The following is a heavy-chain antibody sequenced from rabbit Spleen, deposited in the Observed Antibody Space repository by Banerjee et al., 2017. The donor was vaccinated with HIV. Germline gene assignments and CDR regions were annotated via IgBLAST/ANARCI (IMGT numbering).Heavy chain of an antibody. D-gene: IGHD6-1*01. V-gene: IGHV1S45*01. Sequence: QEQLEESGGDLVQPEGSLTLTCKASGLDFSSNYWMSWVRQAPGKGLEWIAGIYVVGGQTYYASWAKGQFTISKTSSTTVTLQLTSLTAADTATYFCARRDTEHGYGLNFWGQGTLVTVS. J-gene: IGHJ6*01. CDR3: ARRDTEHGYGLNF. CDR2: IYVVGGQT. CDR1: GLDFSSNYW.